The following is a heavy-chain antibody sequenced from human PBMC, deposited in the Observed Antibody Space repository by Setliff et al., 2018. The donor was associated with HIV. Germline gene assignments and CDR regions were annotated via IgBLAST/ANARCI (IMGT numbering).Heavy chain of an antibody. CDR3: ARDGYYNFWSGYGYYYYYMDV. J-gene: IGHJ6*03. CDR2: IIPIFGTA. V-gene: IGHV1-69*05. D-gene: IGHD3-3*01. CDR1: GGSFSSYA. Sequence: GASVKVSCKASGGSFSSYAISWVRQAPGQGLEWMGGIIPIFGTAKYAQKFQGRVTMTRDTSTTTIFMELSSLRSEDTAVYYCARDGYYNFWSGYGYYYYYMDVWGKGTTVTVSS.